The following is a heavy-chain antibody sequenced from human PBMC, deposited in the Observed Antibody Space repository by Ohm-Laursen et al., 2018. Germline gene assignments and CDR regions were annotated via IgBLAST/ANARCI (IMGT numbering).Heavy chain of an antibody. CDR1: GASFSGYY. D-gene: IGHD6-19*01. J-gene: IGHJ6*02. CDR2: IYSSGST. Sequence: SETLSLTCTVSGASFSGYYWNWIRQPPGKGLEWIGYIYSSGSTKYNPSIRSRVTMSADTSKNQFSLRLTSVTAADTATYYCARGSGFFKLDVWGQGTTVTVSS. CDR3: ARGSGFFKLDV. V-gene: IGHV4-59*12.